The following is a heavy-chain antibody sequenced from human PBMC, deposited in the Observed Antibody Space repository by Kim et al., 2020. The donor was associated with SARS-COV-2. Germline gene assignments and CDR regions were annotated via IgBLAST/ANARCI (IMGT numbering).Heavy chain of an antibody. CDR3: ARGDYPSRGFDY. CDR1: GFTFSNYG. J-gene: IGHJ4*02. D-gene: IGHD4-17*01. Sequence: GGSLRLSCATSGFTFSNYGIHWVRQAPAKGLEWVAVMSYDGSNKYYADSVKGRFAISRDKSKNTMYLQMNSLKTADTAVYFCARGDYPSRGFDYWGQGTL. CDR2: MSYDGSNK. V-gene: IGHV3-30*03.